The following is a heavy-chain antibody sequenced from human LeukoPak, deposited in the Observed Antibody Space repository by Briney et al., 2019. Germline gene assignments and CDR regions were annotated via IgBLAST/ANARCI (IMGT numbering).Heavy chain of an antibody. D-gene: IGHD1-26*01. CDR1: GHTFPGYG. CDR3: AREALYLVGATLGDFDY. V-gene: IGHV1-18*01. J-gene: IGHJ4*02. Sequence: ASVKVSCKASGHTFPGYGISWVRQAPGQGLEWMGWISAYNGNTNYAQKLQGRVTMTTDTSTSTAYMELRSLRSDDTAVYYCAREALYLVGATLGDFDYWGQGTLVTVSS. CDR2: ISAYNGNT.